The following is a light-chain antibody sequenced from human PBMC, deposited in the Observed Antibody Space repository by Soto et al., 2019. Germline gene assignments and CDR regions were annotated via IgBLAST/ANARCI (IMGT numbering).Light chain of an antibody. V-gene: IGLV2-11*01. J-gene: IGLJ1*01. Sequence: QSALTQPRSVSGSPGQSVTISCTGTSSDVGGYNYVSWYQQHPGKAPKLLIYSNNQRPSGVPARFSGSKSGTSASLAISGLQSEDEADYCCAAWDDSLKGYVFGTGTKLTVL. CDR2: SNN. CDR3: AAWDDSLKGYV. CDR1: SSDVGGYNY.